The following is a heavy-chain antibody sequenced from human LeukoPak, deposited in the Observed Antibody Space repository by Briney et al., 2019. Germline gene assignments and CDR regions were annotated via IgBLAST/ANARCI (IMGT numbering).Heavy chain of an antibody. CDR3: ASRLAFDY. Sequence: GGSLPLSCAASGFTFSSYAMHWVRQAPGKGLEYVSAISSNGGSTYYANSVKGRFTISRDNSKNALYLQMGSLRAEDMAVYYCASRLAFDYWGQGTLVTVSS. CDR1: GFTFSSYA. V-gene: IGHV3-64*01. D-gene: IGHD3-9*01. CDR2: ISSNGGST. J-gene: IGHJ4*02.